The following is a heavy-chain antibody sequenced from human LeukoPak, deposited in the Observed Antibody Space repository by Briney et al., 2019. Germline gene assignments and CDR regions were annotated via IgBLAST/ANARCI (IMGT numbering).Heavy chain of an antibody. V-gene: IGHV3-30*18. CDR2: ISYDGSNK. J-gene: IGHJ4*02. CDR3: AKDGSGSYIIDY. Sequence: PGGSLRLSCAASGFTFSSYGMHWVRQAPGKGLEWVAVISYDGSNKYYADSVKGRFTISRDNSKNTLYLQMNSLRAEDTAVYYCAKDGSGSYIIDYWGQGTLVTVSS. D-gene: IGHD3-10*01. CDR1: GFTFSSYG.